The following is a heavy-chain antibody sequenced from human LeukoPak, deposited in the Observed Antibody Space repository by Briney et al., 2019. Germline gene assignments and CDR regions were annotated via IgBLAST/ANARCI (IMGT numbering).Heavy chain of an antibody. CDR3: ARGGYSYASDFDY. V-gene: IGHV1-69*01. D-gene: IGHD5-18*01. CDR1: GGTFSSYA. Sequence: SVKVSCKASGGTFSSYAISWVRQAPGQELEWMGGIIPIFGTANYAQKFQGRVTITADESTSTAYMELSSLRSEDTAVYYCARGGYSYASDFDYWGQGTLVTVSS. CDR2: IIPIFGTA. J-gene: IGHJ4*02.